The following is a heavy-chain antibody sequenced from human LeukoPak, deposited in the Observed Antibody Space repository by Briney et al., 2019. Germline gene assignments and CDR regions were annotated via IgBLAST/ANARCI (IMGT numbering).Heavy chain of an antibody. V-gene: IGHV1-69*05. CDR3: ARGGSSWYSSFDY. CDR1: GGTFSSYA. D-gene: IGHD6-13*01. CDR2: IIPIFGTA. Sequence: SVKVSCKASGGTFSSYAISWVRQAPGQGLEWMGGIIPIFGTANYAQKFQGRVTMTTDTSTTTVYMELRSLRSDDTAVYYCARGGSSWYSSFDYWGQGTLVTVSS. J-gene: IGHJ4*02.